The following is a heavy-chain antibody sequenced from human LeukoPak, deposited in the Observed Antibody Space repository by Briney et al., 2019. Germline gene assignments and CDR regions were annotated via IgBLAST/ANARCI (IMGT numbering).Heavy chain of an antibody. D-gene: IGHD2-8*01. CDR1: GFAFSSYA. CDR2: ISYDGSNR. J-gene: IGHJ4*02. Sequence: GGSLRLSCAASGFAFSSYAMYWVRQAPGKGLEWVAVISYDGSNRYYADSVKARFTISRDNSKNTLYLQMNSLRAEDTAVYYCARHVYGLDYWGQGTLVTVSS. CDR3: ARHVYGLDY. V-gene: IGHV3-30*04.